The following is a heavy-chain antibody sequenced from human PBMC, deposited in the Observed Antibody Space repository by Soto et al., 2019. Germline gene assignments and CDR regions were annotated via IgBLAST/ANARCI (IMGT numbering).Heavy chain of an antibody. CDR3: AARSDFRFYYSDMDV. CDR2: IVAGSGDT. D-gene: IGHD3-3*01. V-gene: IGHV1-58*01. Sequence: QMQLVQSGPEVKKPGTSVTLSCKASGLTFSSSAVQWVRQSRGQRLEWIGWIVAGSGDTKYAQRFHERVSFSSDMSTDTEYMELSSLRSDDTGVYYCAARSDFRFYYSDMDVWGQWTTVTVSS. CDR1: GLTFSSSA. J-gene: IGHJ6*02.